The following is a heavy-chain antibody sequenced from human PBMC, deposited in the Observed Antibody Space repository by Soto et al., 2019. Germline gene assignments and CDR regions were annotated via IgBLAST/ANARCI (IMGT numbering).Heavy chain of an antibody. V-gene: IGHV1-18*01. CDR1: GYTFTSYG. D-gene: IGHD6-13*01. CDR2: ISAYNGNT. J-gene: IGHJ4*02. CDR3: ASRLAAAAGAPGIDY. Sequence: ASVKVSCKASGYTFTSYGISWVRQAPGQGLEWMGWISAYNGNTNYAQKFQGRVTITADKSTSTAYMELSSLRSEDTAVFYCASRLAAAAGAPGIDYWGQGTLVTVS.